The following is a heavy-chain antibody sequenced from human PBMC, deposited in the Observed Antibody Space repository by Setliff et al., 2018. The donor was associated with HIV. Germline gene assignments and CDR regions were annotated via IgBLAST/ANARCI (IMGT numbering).Heavy chain of an antibody. CDR1: GYSFTTYG. J-gene: IGHJ2*01. CDR3: ARGHHFYWYFDL. V-gene: IGHV1-18*01. Sequence: ASVKVSCKASGYSFTTYGISWVRQAPGQGPEWVGWISVCNGQTLYAQKVQDRITVTMDIPKDTAYMELRGLTPDDTAVYYCARGHHFYWYFDLWGPGTLVTSPQ. CDR2: ISVCNGQT.